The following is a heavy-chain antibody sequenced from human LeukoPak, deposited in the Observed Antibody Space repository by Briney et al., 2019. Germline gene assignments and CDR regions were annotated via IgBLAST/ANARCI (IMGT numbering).Heavy chain of an antibody. CDR1: GFTFSSYE. CDR2: ISSSGSTI. J-gene: IGHJ4*02. CDR3: ARDRASSGWYDFDY. D-gene: IGHD6-19*01. Sequence: GGSLRLSCAASGFTFSSYEMNWVRQAPGKGLEWVSYISSSGSTIYYADSVKGRFTISRDNAKNSLYLQMNSLRAGDTAVYYCARDRASSGWYDFDYWGQGTLVTVSS. V-gene: IGHV3-48*03.